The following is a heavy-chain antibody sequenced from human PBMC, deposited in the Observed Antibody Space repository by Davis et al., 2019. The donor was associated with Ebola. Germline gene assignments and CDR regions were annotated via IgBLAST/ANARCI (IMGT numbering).Heavy chain of an antibody. J-gene: IGHJ6*02. D-gene: IGHD6-19*01. Sequence: GESLKISCVASGFTYSFYEIHWVRQAPGKGPEWITAISTSGSTMYYADSVKGRFTISRDNAKNSVYLQMNTLRVEDTAVYYCVRSEGVAEIYYYNGLDVWGQGTSVNVSS. CDR3: VRSEGVAEIYYYNGLDV. CDR2: ISTSGSTM. V-gene: IGHV3-48*03. CDR1: GFTYSFYE.